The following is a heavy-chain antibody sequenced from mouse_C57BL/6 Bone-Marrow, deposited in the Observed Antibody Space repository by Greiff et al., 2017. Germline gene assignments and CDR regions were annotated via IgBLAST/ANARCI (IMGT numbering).Heavy chain of an antibody. CDR3: ARGPLTTVVATGYFDV. V-gene: IGHV1-52*01. CDR2: IDPSDSET. CDR1: GYTFTSYW. J-gene: IGHJ1*03. Sequence: VQLQESGAELVRPGSSVKLSCKASGYTFTSYWMHWVKQRPIQGLEWIGNIDPSDSETHYNQKFKDKATLTVDKSSSTAYMQLSSLTSEDSAVYYCARGPLTTVVATGYFDVWGTGTTVTVSS. D-gene: IGHD1-1*01.